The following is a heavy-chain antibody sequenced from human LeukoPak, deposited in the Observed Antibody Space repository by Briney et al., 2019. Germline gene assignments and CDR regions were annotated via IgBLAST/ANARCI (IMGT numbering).Heavy chain of an antibody. CDR3: ATQQLVRFVLRFQH. J-gene: IGHJ1*01. D-gene: IGHD6-13*01. CDR2: FGPKDGET. V-gene: IGHV1-24*01. Sequence: GASVKVSCKLSRYMLTELSMHWVRRAPGTGRGGWGGFGPKDGETIYAQKSQGRVTMTEDTSTNTAYMALSSLRSGDAAVYYCATQQLVRFVLRFQHWGQGALVTVSS. CDR1: RYMLTELS.